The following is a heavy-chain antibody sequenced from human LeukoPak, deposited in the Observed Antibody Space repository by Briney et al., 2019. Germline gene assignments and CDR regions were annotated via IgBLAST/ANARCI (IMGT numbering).Heavy chain of an antibody. CDR1: GFTFSSYA. J-gene: IGHJ4*02. CDR3: AKDIEMATTN. Sequence: GASLRHSCAASGFTFSSYAMSWVRQAPGKGLEWVSAISGSGGSTYYADSVKGRFTISRDNSKNTLYLQMNSLRAEDTAVYYCAKDIEMATTNWGQGTLVTVSS. D-gene: IGHD5-24*01. CDR2: ISGSGGST. V-gene: IGHV3-23*01.